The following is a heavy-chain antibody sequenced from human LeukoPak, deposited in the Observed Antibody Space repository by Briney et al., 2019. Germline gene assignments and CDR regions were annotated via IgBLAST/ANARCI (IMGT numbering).Heavy chain of an antibody. D-gene: IGHD3-22*01. Sequence: SVKVSCKASGGTFSSYAINWVRQAPGQGLEWMGGIIPIFGTANYAQKFQGRVTITADESTSTAYMELSSLRSEDTAVYYCATNYYDSSGYYIYWGQGTLVTVSS. CDR2: IIPIFGTA. CDR3: ATNYYDSSGYYIY. J-gene: IGHJ4*02. CDR1: GGTFSSYA. V-gene: IGHV1-69*13.